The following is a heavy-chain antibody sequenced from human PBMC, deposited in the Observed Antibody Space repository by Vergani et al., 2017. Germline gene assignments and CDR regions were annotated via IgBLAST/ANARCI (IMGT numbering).Heavy chain of an antibody. CDR1: GFTFGVSN. V-gene: IGHV3-48*01. J-gene: IGHJ5*02. CDR2: ISGSSRTI. Sequence: EVRLVESGGGLLQPGTSLRLSCSASGFTFGVSNMNWVRQAPGKGLEWVSSISGSSRTIFYADSVKGRFTISRDNAKNSIFLQMSSLRVEDTAVYYCAREIASNVMASWGQKTMVTVAS. D-gene: IGHD4-11*01. CDR3: AREIASNVMAS.